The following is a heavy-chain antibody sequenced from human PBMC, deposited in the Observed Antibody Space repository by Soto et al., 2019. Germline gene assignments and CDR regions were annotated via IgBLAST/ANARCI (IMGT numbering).Heavy chain of an antibody. D-gene: IGHD1-26*01. Sequence: ASVKVSCKASGYTFTSYDLNWVRQATGQGLEWMGWMNPHSGNAGYEQKFQGRVTMTRDTSISIAYMELSSLRSDDTAVYYCASGRRELDYWGQGTPVTVSS. V-gene: IGHV1-8*01. CDR1: GYTFTSYD. CDR3: ASGRRELDY. CDR2: MNPHSGNA. J-gene: IGHJ4*02.